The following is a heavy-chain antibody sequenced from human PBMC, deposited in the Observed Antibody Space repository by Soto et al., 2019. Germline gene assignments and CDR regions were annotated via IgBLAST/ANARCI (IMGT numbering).Heavy chain of an antibody. CDR2: ISGSSSYI. Sequence: EVQLVESGGGLVKPGGSLRLSCAASGFTFTTYSINWVRQAPGKGLEWVSSISGSSSYIYYADSVKGRFTISRDNAKNSLYLQMNSLSAEDMAVYYCARDLAYYYGSGRGGMDVWGQGTTVTVSS. V-gene: IGHV3-21*01. CDR3: ARDLAYYYGSGRGGMDV. D-gene: IGHD3-10*01. J-gene: IGHJ6*01. CDR1: GFTFTTYS.